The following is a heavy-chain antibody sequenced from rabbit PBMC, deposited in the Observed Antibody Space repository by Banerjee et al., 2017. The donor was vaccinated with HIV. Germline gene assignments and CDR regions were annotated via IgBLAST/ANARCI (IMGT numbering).Heavy chain of an antibody. Sequence: QEQLEESGGGLVKPEGSLTLSCTASGFDISTYHMCWVRQAPGKGLEWIGCINTGSDNTWYASWAKGRFTISKISSTTVTLQMTSLTAADTATYFCARDLAGVIGWNFNLWGPGTLVTVS. J-gene: IGHJ4*01. CDR3: ARDLAGVIGWNFNL. CDR1: GFDISTYH. D-gene: IGHD4-1*01. V-gene: IGHV1S45*01. CDR2: INTGSDNT.